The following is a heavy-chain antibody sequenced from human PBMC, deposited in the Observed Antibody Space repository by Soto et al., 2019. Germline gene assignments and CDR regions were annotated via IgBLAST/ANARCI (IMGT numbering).Heavy chain of an antibody. CDR1: GGTFSSYA. J-gene: IGHJ5*02. CDR3: ARRGSSLFNWFDP. V-gene: IGHV1-69*13. Sequence: SVKVSCKASGGTFSSYAISWVRQAPGQGLEWMGGIIPIFGTANYAQKFQGRVTITADESTSTAYMELSSLRSEDTAVYYCARRGSSLFNWFDPWGQGTLVTVSS. CDR2: IIPIFGTA. D-gene: IGHD6-13*01.